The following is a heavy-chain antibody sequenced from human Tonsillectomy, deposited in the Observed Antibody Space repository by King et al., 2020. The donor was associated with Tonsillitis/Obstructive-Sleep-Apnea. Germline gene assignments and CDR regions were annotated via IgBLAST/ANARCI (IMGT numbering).Heavy chain of an antibody. CDR1: GYTFTGYY. CDR2: INPNSGGT. V-gene: IGHV1-2*04. CDR3: ARDRYDFWSGYYRAGENAFDI. Sequence: LQLVQSGAEVKKPGASVKVSCKASGYTFTGYYMHWVRQAPGQGLEWMGWINPNSGGTNYAQKFQGWVTMTRDTSISTAYMELGRLRSDDTAVYFCARDRYDFWSGYYRAGENAFDIWGQGTMVTVSS. J-gene: IGHJ3*02. D-gene: IGHD3-3*01.